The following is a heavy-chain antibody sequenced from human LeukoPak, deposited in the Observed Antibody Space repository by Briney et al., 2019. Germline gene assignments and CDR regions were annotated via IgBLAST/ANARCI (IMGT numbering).Heavy chain of an antibody. D-gene: IGHD1-26*01. Sequence: GGSLRLSCAASGFTFSSYSMNWVRQAPGKGLEWVSSIDTSSRYIYYGDSVKGRFTISRDNTKNSLYLQMNSLRIEDTAIYYCATDIRAVGDSRYFDYWGQGTLVTVSS. CDR2: IDTSSRYI. CDR1: GFTFSSYS. J-gene: IGHJ4*02. CDR3: ATDIRAVGDSRYFDY. V-gene: IGHV3-21*04.